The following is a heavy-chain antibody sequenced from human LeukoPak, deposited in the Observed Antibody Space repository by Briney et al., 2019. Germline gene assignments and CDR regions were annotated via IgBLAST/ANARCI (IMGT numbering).Heavy chain of an antibody. CDR2: VSPYNGNT. J-gene: IGHJ4*02. D-gene: IGHD4-17*01. V-gene: IGHV1-18*01. Sequence: GASVKVSCKASGYTFTSYGISWVRQAPGQGLEWMGRVSPYNGNTYYSQRFQDRVTITKDTPTGTAYMELRSLRSDDTAVYYCASHTGPYGDYGWSFDYWGQGTLVTVSS. CDR1: GYTFTSYG. CDR3: ASHTGPYGDYGWSFDY.